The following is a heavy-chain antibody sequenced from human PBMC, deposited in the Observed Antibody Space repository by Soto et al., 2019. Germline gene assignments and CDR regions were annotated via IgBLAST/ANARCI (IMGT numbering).Heavy chain of an antibody. J-gene: IGHJ4*02. CDR3: AREEYDILTGYYLGGSGY. V-gene: IGHV1-46*03. CDR2: INPSGGST. CDR1: GYTFTSYY. D-gene: IGHD3-9*01. Sequence: ASVKVSCKASGYTFTSYYMHWVRQAPGQGLECMGIINPSGGSTSYAQKFQGRVTMTRDTSTSTVYMELSSLRSEDTAVYYCAREEYDILTGYYLGGSGYWGQGTLVTVSS.